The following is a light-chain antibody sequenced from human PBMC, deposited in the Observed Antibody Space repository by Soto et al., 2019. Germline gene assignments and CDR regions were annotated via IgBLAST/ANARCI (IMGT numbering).Light chain of an antibody. J-gene: IGKJ4*01. CDR3: QQRSNWPLT. CDR1: QSVSIY. V-gene: IGKV3-11*01. CDR2: DAS. Sequence: EIVLTQSPATLSLSPGERATLSCRASQSVSIYLAWYQQKPGQAPRLLIYDASNRATGTPARFSGSGSGTDFTLTISSLEPEDFAVYYCQQRSNWPLTFGGRTNVEIK.